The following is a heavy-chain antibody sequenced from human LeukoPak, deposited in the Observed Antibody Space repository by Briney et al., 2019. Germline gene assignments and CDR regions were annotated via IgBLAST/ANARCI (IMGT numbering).Heavy chain of an antibody. J-gene: IGHJ5*02. CDR2: IYYTGST. Sequence: KPSETLSLTCTVSDGSISPYHWSWIRQPPGKGLEYIGYIYYTGSTNFNPSLKSRVSMSVDTSKNQFSLKVRSVTPADTAVYYCARDKSQGGYYDTTLTNWFDPWGQGTLVTVSS. D-gene: IGHD3-22*01. CDR1: DGSISPYH. CDR3: ARDKSQGGYYDTTLTNWFDP. V-gene: IGHV4-59*01.